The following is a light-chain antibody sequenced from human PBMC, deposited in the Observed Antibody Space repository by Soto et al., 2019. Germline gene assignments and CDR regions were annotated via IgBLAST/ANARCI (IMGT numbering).Light chain of an antibody. Sequence: QSALTQPASVSGSPGQSITISCTGTSSDVGSYNLVSWYQQHPGKAPKLMIYDVAKRPSGVSDRFSGSKSGNTASLTISGLQTEDEAHYYCCSYAGSSTWVFGGGTKLTVL. V-gene: IGLV2-23*02. CDR2: DVA. J-gene: IGLJ3*02. CDR3: CSYAGSSTWV. CDR1: SSDVGSYNL.